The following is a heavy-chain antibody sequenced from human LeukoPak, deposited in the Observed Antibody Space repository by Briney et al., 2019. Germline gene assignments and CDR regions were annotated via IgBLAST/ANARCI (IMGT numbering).Heavy chain of an antibody. D-gene: IGHD3-10*01. J-gene: IGHJ5*02. CDR1: GYTFTSYG. CDR3: ARDWPDYYDSGSYYMFDP. V-gene: IGHV1-18*04. Sequence: ASVKVSCKASGYTFTSYGFSWVRQAPRQGLEWMGLISAYNGNTNYAQKLQGRVTMTTDTSTSTAYMELRSLRSDDTAVYYCARDWPDYYDSGSYYMFDPWGQGTLVSVSS. CDR2: ISAYNGNT.